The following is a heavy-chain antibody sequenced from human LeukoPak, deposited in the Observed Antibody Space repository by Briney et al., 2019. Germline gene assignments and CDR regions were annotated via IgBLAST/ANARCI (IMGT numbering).Heavy chain of an antibody. Sequence: GGSLRLSCAASRFTFDSYAMNWVRQAPGKGLEWVSGISTSGGSRYYADSVKGRFTISRDNSRNKLYLQMNSLRAEDTAVYYCASEEASYYDFWSGYYKKGYYFDYWGQGTLVTVSS. V-gene: IGHV3-23*01. J-gene: IGHJ4*02. D-gene: IGHD3-3*01. CDR2: ISTSGGSR. CDR3: ASEEASYYDFWSGYYKKGYYFDY. CDR1: RFTFDSYA.